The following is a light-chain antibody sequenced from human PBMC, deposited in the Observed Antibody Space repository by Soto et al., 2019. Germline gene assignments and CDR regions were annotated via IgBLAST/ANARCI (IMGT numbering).Light chain of an antibody. V-gene: IGKV3-15*01. J-gene: IGKJ2*01. Sequence: EIVMTQSPATLSVSPGERATLSCRASQSVSSNLVWYQQKPGQAPRLLIYGASTRATGIQARFSGSGSGTEFNLTISSLQSEDFAVYYCQKYNNWYTFGHGTNVDIK. CDR3: QKYNNWYT. CDR1: QSVSSN. CDR2: GAS.